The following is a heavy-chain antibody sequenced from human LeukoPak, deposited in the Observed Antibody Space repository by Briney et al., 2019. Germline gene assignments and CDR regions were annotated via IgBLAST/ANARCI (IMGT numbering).Heavy chain of an antibody. CDR2: ISNDGSTT. CDR3: GRNHYGSVDY. D-gene: IGHD3-10*01. Sequence: GESLKISCAASGFTFSSYWMHWVRQAPGKGLVWVSRISNDGSTTTSADSVKGRFTISRDNAMNTVYLQMNSLRVEDTAVYYCGRNHYGSVDYWGQGTLVTVSS. V-gene: IGHV3-74*01. CDR1: GFTFSSYW. J-gene: IGHJ4*02.